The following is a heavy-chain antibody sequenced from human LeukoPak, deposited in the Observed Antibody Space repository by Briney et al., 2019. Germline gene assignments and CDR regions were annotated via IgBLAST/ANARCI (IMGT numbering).Heavy chain of an antibody. CDR2: IKQDGSEK. CDR3: ARGVDQSLGDWFDP. Sequence: PGGSLRLSCAASGFMFSRHWMTWVRQAPGKGLEWVANIKQDGSEKYYVDSMKGRFTIARDNAKNSLYLQMNSLRADDTAVYYCARGVDQSLGDWFDPWGQGTLVTVSS. CDR1: GFMFSRHW. D-gene: IGHD5-12*01. V-gene: IGHV3-7*01. J-gene: IGHJ5*01.